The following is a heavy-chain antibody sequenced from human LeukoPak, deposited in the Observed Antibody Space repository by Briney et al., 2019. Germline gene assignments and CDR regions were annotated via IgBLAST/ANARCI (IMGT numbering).Heavy chain of an antibody. Sequence: GASVKVSCKASGYTFTGYYMHWVRQAPGQGLEWMGWINPNSGGTNYAQKSQGRVTMTRDTSISTAYMELSRLRSDDTAVYSCARVGGRIFGVVNEAAVVYWGQGTLVTVSS. J-gene: IGHJ4*02. D-gene: IGHD3-3*01. V-gene: IGHV1-2*02. CDR3: ARVGGRIFGVVNEAAVVY. CDR2: INPNSGGT. CDR1: GYTFTGYY.